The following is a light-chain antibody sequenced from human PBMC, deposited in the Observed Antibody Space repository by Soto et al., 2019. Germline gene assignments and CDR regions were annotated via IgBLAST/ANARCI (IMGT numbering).Light chain of an antibody. J-gene: IGKJ1*01. CDR2: GAS. Sequence: EIEMTQSPATLSLAPGERATLSCRASQSVSRSYLGWYQQKPGQAPRLLMYGASIRAAGVPDRFSGSGSGTEFTLTISRLEPEDFTVYYCHHYETFGQGTKVDIK. CDR3: HHYET. V-gene: IGKV3-20*01. CDR1: QSVSRSY.